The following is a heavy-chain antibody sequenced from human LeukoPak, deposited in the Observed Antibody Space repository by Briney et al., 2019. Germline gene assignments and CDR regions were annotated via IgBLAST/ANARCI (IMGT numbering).Heavy chain of an antibody. CDR3: ARADWGLDDY. Sequence: GASVKVSCKASGYTFTNYGVNWVRQATGQGLEWMGWMNPNSGNTGYAQKFQGRVTMTRNTSISTAYMELSSLRSEDTAVYYCARADWGLDDYWGQGTLVTVSS. CDR1: GYTFTNYG. D-gene: IGHD7-27*01. V-gene: IGHV1-8*02. J-gene: IGHJ4*02. CDR2: MNPNSGNT.